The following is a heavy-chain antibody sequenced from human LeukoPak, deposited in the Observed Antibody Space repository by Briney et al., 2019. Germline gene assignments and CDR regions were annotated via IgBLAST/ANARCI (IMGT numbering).Heavy chain of an antibody. Sequence: GGSLRLSCAASGFTFSDYNMRWIRQAPGKGLEWVSSISRSGSTKYYADSVKGRFTISRDNAKNSLFPQMNSLRAEDTAVYYCARVLRYCSGGNCYSGGLGYMDVWGKGTTVTISS. CDR3: ARVLRYCSGGNCYSGGLGYMDV. J-gene: IGHJ6*03. CDR1: GFTFSDYN. V-gene: IGHV3-11*01. CDR2: ISRSGSTK. D-gene: IGHD2-15*01.